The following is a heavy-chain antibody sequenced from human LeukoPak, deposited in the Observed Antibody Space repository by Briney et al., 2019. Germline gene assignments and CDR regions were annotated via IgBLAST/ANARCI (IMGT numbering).Heavy chain of an antibody. D-gene: IGHD3-22*01. CDR1: GFTFSSYG. V-gene: IGHV3-23*01. Sequence: GGSLRLSCAASGFTFSSYGMTWVRQAPGKGLEWVAAISDSGTRTFYAASVKGRFTISRDNSKNTLYLQMNSLRAEDPAVYYCAKDTYDNSIWGQGTLVTVSS. CDR3: AKDTYDNSI. CDR2: ISDSGTRT. J-gene: IGHJ4*02.